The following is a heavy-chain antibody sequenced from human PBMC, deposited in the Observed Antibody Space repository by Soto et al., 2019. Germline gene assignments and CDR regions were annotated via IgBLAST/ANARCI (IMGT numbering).Heavy chain of an antibody. J-gene: IGHJ4*02. CDR3: AHAYYDSSGKNFDY. CDR2: IYWDDDK. CDR1: GFSLSTSGVG. Sequence: QITLKESGPTLVKPTQTLTLTCTFSGFSLSTSGVGVGWIRQPPGKALEWLALIYWDDDKGYSPSLKSRLTITNDTSKNQVVLTMTDMDPVDTATYYCAHAYYDSSGKNFDYWGQGTLVTVSS. V-gene: IGHV2-5*02. D-gene: IGHD3-22*01.